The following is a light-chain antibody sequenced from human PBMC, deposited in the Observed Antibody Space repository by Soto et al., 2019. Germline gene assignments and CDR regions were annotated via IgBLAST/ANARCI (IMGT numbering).Light chain of an antibody. Sequence: GDRFTITCRASQGISSALAWYQQKPGKATKLLIYYAYSLESGVPSRFSGSGSGTDFTLTISSLQPEDFATYYCQHFNSYSPITFGQGTGLEI. V-gene: IGKV1-13*02. CDR1: QGISSA. CDR3: QHFNSYSPIT. J-gene: IGKJ5*01. CDR2: YAY.